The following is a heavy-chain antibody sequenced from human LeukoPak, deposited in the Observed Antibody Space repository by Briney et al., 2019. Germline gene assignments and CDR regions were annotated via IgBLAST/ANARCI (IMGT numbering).Heavy chain of an antibody. Sequence: GGSLRLSCAASGFTFISYSMNWVRQAPGKGLEWVSSIRSSSSYIYYADSVKGRFTISMDNAKNSLYLQMNSLRAEDTAVYYCARDLDYGVYADYWGQGTLVTVSS. V-gene: IGHV3-21*04. D-gene: IGHD4-17*01. CDR3: ARDLDYGVYADY. CDR1: GFTFISYS. CDR2: IRSSSSYI. J-gene: IGHJ4*02.